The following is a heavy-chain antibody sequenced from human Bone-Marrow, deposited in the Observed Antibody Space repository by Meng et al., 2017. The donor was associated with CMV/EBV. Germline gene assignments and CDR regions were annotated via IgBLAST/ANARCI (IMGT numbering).Heavy chain of an antibody. Sequence: GESLKISCAASGFNFSSYGMDWVRQAPGKGLEWVAIIWYDGSNEYYADSVKGRFTISRDKSRNTLYLQMNSLRVEDTAVYYCARGILWFGEFDYGMDVWGQGTTVTVSS. D-gene: IGHD3-10*01. CDR3: ARGILWFGEFDYGMDV. J-gene: IGHJ6*02. CDR1: GFNFSSYG. CDR2: IWYDGSNE. V-gene: IGHV3-33*01.